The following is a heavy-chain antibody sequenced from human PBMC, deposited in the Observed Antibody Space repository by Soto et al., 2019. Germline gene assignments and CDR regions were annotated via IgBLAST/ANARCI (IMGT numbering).Heavy chain of an antibody. D-gene: IGHD3-22*01. CDR2: ISYDGSNK. CDR3: AKDRVDTAMVDYYDSSGPFDY. V-gene: IGHV3-30*18. CDR1: GFTFSSYG. Sequence: GGSLRLSCAASGFTFSSYGMHWVRQAPGKGLEWVAVISYDGSNKYYADSVKGRFTISRDNSKNTLYLQMNSLSAEDTAVYYCAKDRVDTAMVDYYDSSGPFDYWGQGTLVTVSS. J-gene: IGHJ4*02.